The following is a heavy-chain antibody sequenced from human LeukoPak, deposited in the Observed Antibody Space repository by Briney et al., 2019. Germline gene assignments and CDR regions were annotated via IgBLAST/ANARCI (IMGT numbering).Heavy chain of an antibody. D-gene: IGHD3-10*01. CDR3: AKEGQILWFGELLSYFDY. CDR1: GFTFSIYA. V-gene: IGHV3-23*01. CDR2: ISVSGGST. Sequence: GGSLRLSCAASGFTFSIYAMSWVRQAPGKGLAWVSAISVSGGSTYYADSVKGRFTISRDNSKNTLYLQMNSLRAEDTAVYYCAKEGQILWFGELLSYFDYWGQGTLVTVSS. J-gene: IGHJ4*02.